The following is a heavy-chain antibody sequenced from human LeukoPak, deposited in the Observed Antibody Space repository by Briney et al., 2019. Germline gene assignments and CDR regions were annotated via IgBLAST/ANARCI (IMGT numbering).Heavy chain of an antibody. CDR1: GGSFSGYY. CDR3: ARAFWSSGMDV. J-gene: IGHJ6*04. CDR2: INHSGST. D-gene: IGHD3-3*01. Sequence: SETLSLICAVYGGSFSGYYRSWIRQPPGKGLEWIGEINHSGSTNYNPSFKSRVTISVDTSKNQFSLKLSSVTAADTAVYYCARAFWSSGMDVWGKGTTVTVSS. V-gene: IGHV4-34*01.